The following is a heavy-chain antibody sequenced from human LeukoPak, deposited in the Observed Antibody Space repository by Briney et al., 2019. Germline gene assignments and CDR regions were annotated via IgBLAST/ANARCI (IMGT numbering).Heavy chain of an antibody. D-gene: IGHD3-9*01. CDR3: ARDFLGDSLTGPNHFDY. J-gene: IGHJ4*02. CDR1: GFTFSSYS. V-gene: IGHV3-30*04. Sequence: GRSVRLSCAGSGFTFSSYSMHWVRQAPGKGLEWVAVISYDGRNKFYADSVKGRFTISRDNSKNTLFLQMNSLRAEDTAVYYCARDFLGDSLTGPNHFDYWGQGTLVSVSS. CDR2: ISYDGRNK.